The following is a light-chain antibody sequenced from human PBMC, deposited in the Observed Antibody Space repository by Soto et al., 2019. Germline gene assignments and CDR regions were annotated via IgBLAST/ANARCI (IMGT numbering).Light chain of an antibody. Sequence: ALTQPASVSGSPGQSIAISCTGTSSDVGGYNSVSWYQQHPGKAPKLMIYNVSNRPSGVSDRFSGSKSGNTASLTISGLQAEDEADYYCSSYTSSNTYVFGTGTKVTVL. CDR3: SSYTSSNTYV. V-gene: IGLV2-14*03. CDR1: SSDVGGYNS. J-gene: IGLJ1*01. CDR2: NVS.